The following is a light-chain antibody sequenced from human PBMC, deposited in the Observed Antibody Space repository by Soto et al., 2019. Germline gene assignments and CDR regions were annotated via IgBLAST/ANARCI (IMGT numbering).Light chain of an antibody. V-gene: IGKV3-15*01. CDR3: QQYNNWPPWT. J-gene: IGKJ1*01. Sequence: IVMTQSPATLSVSPGERASLYCRTSQSVSSNLAWYQYTPGQAPRLLIYGASTRATGIPARFSGSGSGTEFTLTISSLQSEDFAVYYCQQYNNWPPWTFGQGTKVDIK. CDR2: GAS. CDR1: QSVSSN.